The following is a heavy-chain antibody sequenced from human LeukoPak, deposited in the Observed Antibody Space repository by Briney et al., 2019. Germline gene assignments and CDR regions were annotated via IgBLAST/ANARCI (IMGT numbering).Heavy chain of an antibody. CDR1: GGSISSYY. Sequence: SETLSLTCTVSGGSISSYYWSWIRQPPGKGLEWIGHIYTSGSTNYNPSLKSRVTISVDTSKNQFSLKLSSVTAADTAMYYCARAEVLWFGESRGGAFDIWGQGTMVTVSS. J-gene: IGHJ3*02. CDR3: ARAEVLWFGESRGGAFDI. CDR2: IYTSGST. D-gene: IGHD3-10*01. V-gene: IGHV4-4*09.